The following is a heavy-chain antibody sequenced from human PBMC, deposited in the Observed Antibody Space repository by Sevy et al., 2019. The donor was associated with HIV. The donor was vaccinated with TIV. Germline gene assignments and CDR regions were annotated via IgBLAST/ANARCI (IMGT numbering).Heavy chain of an antibody. CDR1: GFRFDDYA. CDR3: VKDMGDYYDSYGFKMFDF. CDR2: ISGSSGPI. Sequence: GGSLRLSCAASGFRFDDYAMHWVRQTPGKGLEWVSGISGSSGPIRDADFVLGRFTVSRDNAKNSLYLQMNSLRDEDTALYYCVKDMGDYYDSYGFKMFDFWGQGTLVTVSS. D-gene: IGHD3-22*01. J-gene: IGHJ4*02. V-gene: IGHV3-9*01.